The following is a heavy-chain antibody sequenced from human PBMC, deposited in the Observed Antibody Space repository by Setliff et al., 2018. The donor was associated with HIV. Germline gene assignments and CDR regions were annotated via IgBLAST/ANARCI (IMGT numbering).Heavy chain of an antibody. D-gene: IGHD3-10*01. V-gene: IGHV3-7*03. CDR2: IKGDGSEI. CDR1: GFTFSSSW. J-gene: IGHJ4*02. Sequence: GESLKISCAASGFTFSSSWMSWVRQAPGKGLEWVANIKGDGSEIYYVGSVKGRFTISRDNAKNSLYLQMNRLRAEDTAVYYCATDGSALVRWGQGTLVTSPQ. CDR3: ATDGSALVR.